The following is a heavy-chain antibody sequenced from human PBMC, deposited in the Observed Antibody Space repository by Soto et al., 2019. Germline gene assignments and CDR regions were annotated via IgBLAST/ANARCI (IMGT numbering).Heavy chain of an antibody. D-gene: IGHD2-8*01. CDR2: IYPGDSDT. V-gene: IGHV5-51*01. CDR3: ARLVGYCTNGVCYTVPAHFDY. J-gene: IGHJ4*02. Sequence: PGESLKISCKGSGYSFTSYWIGWVRQMPGKGLEWMGIIYPGDSDTRYSPSFQGQVTISADKSISTAYLQWSSLKASDTAMYYCARLVGYCTNGVCYTVPAHFDYWGQGTLVTVSS. CDR1: GYSFTSYW.